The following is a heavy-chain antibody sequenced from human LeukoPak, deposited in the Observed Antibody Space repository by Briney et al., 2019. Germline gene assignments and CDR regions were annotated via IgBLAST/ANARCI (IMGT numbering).Heavy chain of an antibody. CDR3: VRGYSGYEGWFDP. CDR1: GGSISSYY. Sequence: SETLSLTCTVSGGSISSYYWSWIRQPPGKGLEWIGYIYYSGSTNYNPSLKSRVTISVDTSKNQFSLKLSSVTAADTAVYYCVRGYSGYEGWFDPWGQGTLVTVSS. D-gene: IGHD5-12*01. CDR2: IYYSGST. J-gene: IGHJ5*02. V-gene: IGHV4-59*08.